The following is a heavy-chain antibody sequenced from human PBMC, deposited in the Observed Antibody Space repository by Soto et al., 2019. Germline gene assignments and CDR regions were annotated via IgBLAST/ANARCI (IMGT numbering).Heavy chain of an antibody. Sequence: PSQALSLIGDSSGDDFSSNSAAWNWIRQSPSIGLEWLGRTYYRSKWYNDYAVSVKSRITINPDTSKNQFSLQLNSVTPEDTAVYYCARGPLLLYPGRDWFDPWGQGTLVTVS. CDR3: ARGPLLLYPGRDWFDP. V-gene: IGHV6-1*01. CDR2: TYYRSKWYN. D-gene: IGHD2-15*01. J-gene: IGHJ5*02. CDR1: GDDFSSNSAA.